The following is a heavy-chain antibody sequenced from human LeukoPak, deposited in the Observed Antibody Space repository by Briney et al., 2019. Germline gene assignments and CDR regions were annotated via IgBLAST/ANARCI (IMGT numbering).Heavy chain of an antibody. CDR2: IYYSGST. V-gene: IGHV4-39*07. J-gene: IGHJ5*02. CDR3: AREIPGYDYVWGSCGPYNWFDP. Sequence: SSETLSLTCTVSGGSISSGSYYWSWIRQPAGKGLEWIGSIYYSGSTYYNPSLKSRVTISVDTSKNQFSLKLSSVTAADTAVYYCAREIPGYDYVWGSCGPYNWFDPWGQGTLVTVSS. D-gene: IGHD3-16*01. CDR1: GGSISSGSYY.